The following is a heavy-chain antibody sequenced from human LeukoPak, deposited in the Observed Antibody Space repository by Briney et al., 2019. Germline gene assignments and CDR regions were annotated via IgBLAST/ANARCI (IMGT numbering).Heavy chain of an antibody. CDR1: GGTFSSYA. CDR2: IIPIFGKA. D-gene: IGHD2-2*02. V-gene: IGHV1-69*13. J-gene: IGHJ4*02. Sequence: SVKVSCKASGGTFSSYAISWVRQAPGQGLEWMGGIIPIFGKANYAQKFQGRLTITADESTSTAYMELSSLRSEDTAVYYCARDATYQLLYAYYWGQGTLVTVSS. CDR3: ARDATYQLLYAYY.